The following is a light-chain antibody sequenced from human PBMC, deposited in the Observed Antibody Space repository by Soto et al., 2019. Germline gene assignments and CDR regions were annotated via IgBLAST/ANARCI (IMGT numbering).Light chain of an antibody. CDR3: TSFTRSSTFV. Sequence: QSVLTQPASVSGSPGQSITISCTGTSSDVGGYNYVSWYQQHPGKAPKLVIYEVTKRPSGVSNRFSGSKSGNTASLTISGLQAEDETDYYCTSFTRSSTFVFGTGTKVTVL. CDR1: SSDVGGYNY. J-gene: IGLJ1*01. CDR2: EVT. V-gene: IGLV2-14*01.